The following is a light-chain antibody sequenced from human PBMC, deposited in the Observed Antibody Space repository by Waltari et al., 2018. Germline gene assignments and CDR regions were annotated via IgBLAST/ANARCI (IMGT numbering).Light chain of an antibody. J-gene: IGKJ5*01. V-gene: IGKV3-11*01. CDR1: QSVDIY. CDR2: DAS. Sequence: ETVLTQSPATLSLFPGDRATLSCRASQSVDIYLAWYQHKPGQAPRLLIYDASNRATGIPARFSGSGSGTDFTLTISSLEPEDFVVYFCQQRKNWPPITFGQGTRLEIK. CDR3: QQRKNWPPIT.